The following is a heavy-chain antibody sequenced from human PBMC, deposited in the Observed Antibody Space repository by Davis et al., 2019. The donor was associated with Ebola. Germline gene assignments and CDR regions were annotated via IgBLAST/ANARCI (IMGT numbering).Heavy chain of an antibody. CDR3: ARGIQLWPKNNWFDP. J-gene: IGHJ5*02. Sequence: GESLKISCAASGFTFSSYWMSWVRQAPGKGLDWVSAISGSGGSTYYADSVKGRFTISRDNSKNTLYLQMNSLTAEDTAVYYCARGIQLWPKNNWFDPWGQGTLVTVSS. V-gene: IGHV3-23*01. D-gene: IGHD5-18*01. CDR2: ISGSGGST. CDR1: GFTFSSYW.